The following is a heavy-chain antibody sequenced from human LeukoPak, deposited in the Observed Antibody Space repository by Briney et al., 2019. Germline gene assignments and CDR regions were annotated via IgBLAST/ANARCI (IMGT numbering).Heavy chain of an antibody. D-gene: IGHD3-22*01. CDR1: GYTFSGYY. CDR2: IDPKSGGT. Sequence: GASMKVSCKASGYTFSGYYMHWMRQAPGQGLEWRGWIDPKSGGTNYAQKLQGRVTMTTDTSASTAYMELSSLRSDDTAVYYCARRLYYYDTSGFGWFDPWGQGTLVTVSS. CDR3: ARRLYYYDTSGFGWFDP. J-gene: IGHJ5*02. V-gene: IGHV1-2*02.